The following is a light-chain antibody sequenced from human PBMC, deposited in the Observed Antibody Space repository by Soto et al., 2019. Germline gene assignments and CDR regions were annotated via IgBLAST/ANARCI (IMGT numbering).Light chain of an antibody. CDR1: SSNIGSNS. CDR2: SNN. J-gene: IGLJ1*01. CDR3: AAWDDSLNGYV. V-gene: IGLV1-44*01. Sequence: QSVLTQPPSASGTPGHRVTISCSGSSSNIGSNSVNWCQQLPGTAPKILIYSNNQRPSGGPDRLSSSSSGTSASPPISGRQSEEEAYYYCAAWDDSLNGYVFGTGTKVTVL.